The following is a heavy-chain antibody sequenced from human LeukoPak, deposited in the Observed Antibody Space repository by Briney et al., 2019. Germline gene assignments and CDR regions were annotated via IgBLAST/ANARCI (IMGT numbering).Heavy chain of an antibody. CDR3: ASDPYSSSWYY. D-gene: IGHD6-13*01. CDR1: GGSFSDYY. V-gene: IGHV4-34*01. J-gene: IGHJ4*02. Sequence: PSETLSLTCAVYGGSFSDYYWSWIRQPPGKGLGWIGEINHSGSTNYNPSLKSRVTISVDTSKNQFSLKLSSVTAADTAVYYCASDPYSSSWYYWGQGTLFTVSS. CDR2: INHSGST.